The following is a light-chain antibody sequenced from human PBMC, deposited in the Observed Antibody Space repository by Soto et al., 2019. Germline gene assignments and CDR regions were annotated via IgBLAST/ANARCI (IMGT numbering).Light chain of an antibody. CDR3: GTWDTNVVV. CDR1: SGHSTYI. CDR2: LEGSGSY. V-gene: IGLV4-60*02. J-gene: IGLJ2*01. Sequence: QSVLTQSSSASASLGSSVKLTCTLSSGHSTYIIAWHQQQPGKAPRYLMKLEGSGSYNKGSGIPDRFSGSSSGADRYLTISNLQFEDGAAYYCGTWDTNVVVFGGGTKLTAL.